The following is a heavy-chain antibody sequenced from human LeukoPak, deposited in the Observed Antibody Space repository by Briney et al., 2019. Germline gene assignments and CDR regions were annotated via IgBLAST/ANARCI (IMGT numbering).Heavy chain of an antibody. D-gene: IGHD2-21*01. J-gene: IGHJ4*02. V-gene: IGHV3-30*02. CDR1: EFTFSSYN. Sequence: PGGSLRLSCAAPEFTFSSYNMNWVRQAPGKGLGWVAFIRYDGSNKYYTDSVKGRFTISRDNSKNTLYLQMNSLRADDTAVYYCAKDAGTKTCGGDCYPGDYWGQGTLVTVSS. CDR3: AKDAGTKTCGGDCYPGDY. CDR2: IRYDGSNK.